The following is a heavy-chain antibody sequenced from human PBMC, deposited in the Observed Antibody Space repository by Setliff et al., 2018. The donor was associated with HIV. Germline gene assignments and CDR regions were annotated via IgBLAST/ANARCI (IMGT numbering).Heavy chain of an antibody. CDR3: ARRFNSYDSSGFDP. D-gene: IGHD3-22*01. CDR1: GDSINSGAYY. V-gene: IGHV4-39*01. J-gene: IGHJ3*01. Sequence: SETLSLTCTVSGDSINSGAYYWGWIRQPPGKGLEWIGTIGTMYYSGNTYYNPSLRSRVTISIDTSKNQFSLKLTSVSAADTAIYYCARRFNSYDSSGFDPWGPGTMVT. CDR2: IGTMYYSGNT.